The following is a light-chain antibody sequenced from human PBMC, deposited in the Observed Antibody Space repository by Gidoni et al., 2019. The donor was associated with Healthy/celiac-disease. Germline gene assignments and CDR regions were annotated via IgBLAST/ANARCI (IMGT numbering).Light chain of an antibody. CDR3: QQYNSYSCS. V-gene: IGKV1-5*03. CDR2: KAS. Sequence: DIQMTQSPSTLSAPVGDRVTITCRASQSISSWLAWYQQKPEKAPKLLIYKASSLESGVPSRFSGSGSEKEFTLTISSLQPDDFATYYCQQYNSYSCSFGQGTKVEIK. CDR1: QSISSW. J-gene: IGKJ2*04.